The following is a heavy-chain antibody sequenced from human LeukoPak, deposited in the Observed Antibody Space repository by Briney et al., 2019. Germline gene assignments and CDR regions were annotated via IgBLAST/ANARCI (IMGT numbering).Heavy chain of an antibody. D-gene: IGHD6-13*01. CDR3: ARELYSSSWIFDY. Sequence: GGSLRLSCAASGFTFSSYSMNWVRQAPGKGLEWVSYISSSSSTIYYADSVKGRFTISRDNAKNSLYLQMNSLRAEDTAVYYCARELYSSSWIFDYWGQGTLVTVSS. CDR1: GFTFSSYS. J-gene: IGHJ4*02. CDR2: ISSSSSTI. V-gene: IGHV3-48*01.